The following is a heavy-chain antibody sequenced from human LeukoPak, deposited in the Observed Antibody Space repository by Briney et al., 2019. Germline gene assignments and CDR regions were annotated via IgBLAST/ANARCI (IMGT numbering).Heavy chain of an antibody. V-gene: IGHV3-23*01. D-gene: IGHD2-21*02. CDR1: GFTFSSYA. CDR2: ITGSAGSR. CDR3: ARVHLAYCGGDCYSGGYFDY. J-gene: IGHJ4*02. Sequence: LPGGSLRLSCVTSGFTFSSYAMSWVRQAPGKGLEWVSSITGSAGSRFYADSVKGRFTISRDNPKNTLYLQMNSLRAEDTAVYYCARVHLAYCGGDCYSGGYFDYWGQGTLVTVSS.